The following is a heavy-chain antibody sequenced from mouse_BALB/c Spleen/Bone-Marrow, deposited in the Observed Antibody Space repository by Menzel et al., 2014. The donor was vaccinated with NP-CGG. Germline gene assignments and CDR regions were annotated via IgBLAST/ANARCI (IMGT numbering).Heavy chain of an antibody. Sequence: EVMLVESGGGLVQPGGSLKLSCAASGFDFSRYWMSWVRQAPGKGLEWIGEINPDSSTINYTPSLKDKFIISRDNAKNTLYLQMSKVTSKDTPLYYCSHKYDVSMDYWGQRTSVTVPS. V-gene: IGHV4-1*02. CDR2: INPDSSTI. CDR1: GFDFSRYW. CDR3: SHKYDVSMDY. D-gene: IGHD2-14*01. J-gene: IGHJ4*01.